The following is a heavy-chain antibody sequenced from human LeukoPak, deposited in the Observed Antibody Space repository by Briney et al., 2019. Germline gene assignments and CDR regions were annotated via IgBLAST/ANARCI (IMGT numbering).Heavy chain of an antibody. CDR3: ASRLSPKSGLDY. CDR1: GYTLTELS. Sequence: ASVKVSCKVSGYTLTELSMHWVRQAPGKGLEWMGGFDPEDGETIYAQKFQGRVTITADKSTSTAYMELSSLRSEDTAVYYCASRLSPKSGLDYWGQGTLVTVSS. D-gene: IGHD2/OR15-2a*01. CDR2: FDPEDGET. V-gene: IGHV1-24*01. J-gene: IGHJ4*02.